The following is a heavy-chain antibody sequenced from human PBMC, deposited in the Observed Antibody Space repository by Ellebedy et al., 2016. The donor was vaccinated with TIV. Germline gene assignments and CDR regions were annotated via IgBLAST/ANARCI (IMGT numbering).Heavy chain of an antibody. J-gene: IGHJ4*02. CDR3: ARARDYFDS. Sequence: PGGSLRLSCAASKFTFSSYWMTWVRQAPGKGLEWVANIKQDGSEKYYVDSVKRRVTISKDNAKNSLYLQMNTLRAEDTAVYYCARARDYFDSGGQGTLVTVSS. V-gene: IGHV3-7*03. CDR2: IKQDGSEK. CDR1: KFTFSSYW.